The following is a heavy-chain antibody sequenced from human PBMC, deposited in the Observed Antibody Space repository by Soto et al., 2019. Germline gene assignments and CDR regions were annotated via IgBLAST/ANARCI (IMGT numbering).Heavy chain of an antibody. CDR3: VRDAPPDDY. Sequence: GGSLRLSCAASGFTFSSYSMNWVRQAPGKGLEWASYISSSSNTIYYADSVKGRFTISRDNAKNSLYLQMNSLRAEDTGVYYCVRDAPPDDYWGQGTLVTVSS. J-gene: IGHJ4*02. CDR2: ISSSSNTI. V-gene: IGHV3-48*01. CDR1: GFTFSSYS.